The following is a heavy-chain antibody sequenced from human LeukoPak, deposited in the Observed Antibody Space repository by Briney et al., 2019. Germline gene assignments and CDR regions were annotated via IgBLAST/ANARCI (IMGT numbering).Heavy chain of an antibody. CDR2: ISGYNSKP. V-gene: IGHV1-18*01. D-gene: IGHD1-26*01. Sequence: GASVKVSCKISGYSFTNYGITWVRQAPGQGLEWMGWISGYNSKPFYAQNFQGRVTMTTDTSTSTVYMEVRSLRSDDTAVYYCARSMGATTGYAFDIWGQGTMVTVSS. CDR3: ARSMGATTGYAFDI. J-gene: IGHJ3*02. CDR1: GYSFTNYG.